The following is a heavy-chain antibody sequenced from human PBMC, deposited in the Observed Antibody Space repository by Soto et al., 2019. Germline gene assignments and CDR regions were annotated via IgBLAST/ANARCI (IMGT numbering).Heavy chain of an antibody. V-gene: IGHV3-11*06. J-gene: IGHJ5*02. Sequence: PGGSLRLSCSGSGFVFSDYYMSWIRHIPGKGLEWVSFISRTSSNRKYAESVKGRFTISRDNDKNSLFLEMSDLRAEDSASYYWADVGSGSDCYSGWSESWGQGTQVTVSS. CDR1: GFVFSDYY. D-gene: IGHD2-15*01. CDR2: ISRTSSNR. CDR3: ADVGSGSDCYSGWSES.